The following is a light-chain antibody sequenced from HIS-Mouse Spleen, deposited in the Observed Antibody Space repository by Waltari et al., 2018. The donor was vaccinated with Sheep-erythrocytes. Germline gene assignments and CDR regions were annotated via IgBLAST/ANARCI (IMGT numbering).Light chain of an antibody. CDR2: KVA. CDR1: QSLVPSDGTTS. Sequence: DVVMTQSPLSLPVTLGQPASIPCRSSQSLVPSDGTTSLIWLQQRPCQSPRRLIYKVANRDSGVPDRFSGSGSGTDFTLKISRVEAEDVGVYYCMQGTHWPPYTFGQGTKL. V-gene: IGKV2-30*02. J-gene: IGKJ2*01. CDR3: MQGTHWPPYT.